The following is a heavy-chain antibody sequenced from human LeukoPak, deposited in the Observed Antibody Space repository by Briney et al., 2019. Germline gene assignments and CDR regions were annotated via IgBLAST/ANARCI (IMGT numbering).Heavy chain of an antibody. Sequence: PSETLSLTCTVSGGSISSYYWSWIRQPPGKGLEWIGYIYYSGSTNYNPSLKSRVTISVDTSKNQFSLKLGSVTAADTAVYYCARTVYGSGSPVWFDPWGQGTLVTVSS. CDR1: GGSISSYY. CDR3: ARTVYGSGSPVWFDP. CDR2: IYYSGST. V-gene: IGHV4-59*08. D-gene: IGHD3-10*01. J-gene: IGHJ5*02.